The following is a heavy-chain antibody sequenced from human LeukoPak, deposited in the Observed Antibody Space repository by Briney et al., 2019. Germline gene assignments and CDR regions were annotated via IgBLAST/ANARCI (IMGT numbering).Heavy chain of an antibody. D-gene: IGHD6-19*01. J-gene: IGHJ4*02. CDR3: ARHASVDGNWPRPLDY. V-gene: IGHV4-38-2*01. Sequence: SETLSLTCAVSGYSITSTYWWGWIRQTPGRGLEWIGSLHHSGSTSYSPSLKSRFTISVDTSKNQFSLRLSSVTAADTAVYYCARHASVDGNWPRPLDYWGQGSLVTVSS. CDR1: GYSITSTYW. CDR2: LHHSGST.